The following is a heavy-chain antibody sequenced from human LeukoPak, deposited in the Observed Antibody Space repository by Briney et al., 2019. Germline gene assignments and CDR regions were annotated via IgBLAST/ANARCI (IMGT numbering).Heavy chain of an antibody. J-gene: IGHJ4*02. Sequence: PGESLQISCKSSGDIFTSYWIGWVRQLPGKGLEWMGIIYPGDSNIKYSPSFQGQVTISADESINTVYLQWSSLRASDTAMYYCARERWGSGDYWGQGTRVTVSS. CDR3: ARERWGSGDY. D-gene: IGHD2-21*01. CDR1: GDIFTSYW. CDR2: IYPGDSNI. V-gene: IGHV5-51*01.